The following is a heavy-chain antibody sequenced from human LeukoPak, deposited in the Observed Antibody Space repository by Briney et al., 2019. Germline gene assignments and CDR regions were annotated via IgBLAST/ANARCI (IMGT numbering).Heavy chain of an antibody. J-gene: IGHJ4*02. V-gene: IGHV4-39*07. Sequence: SETLSLTCTVSGGSISSSRYYWGWIRQPPGKGLEWIGSIYYSGSTYYNPSLKSRVTISVDTSKNQFSLKLSSVTAADTAVYYCARDPKDGITGTTGLFDYWGQGTLVTVSS. D-gene: IGHD1-20*01. CDR3: ARDPKDGITGTTGLFDY. CDR2: IYYSGST. CDR1: GGSISSSRYY.